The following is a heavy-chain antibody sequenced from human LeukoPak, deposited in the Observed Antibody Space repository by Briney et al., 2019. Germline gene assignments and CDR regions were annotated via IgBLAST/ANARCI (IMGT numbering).Heavy chain of an antibody. CDR3: ARDEVVVASYGMDV. CDR1: GGTFSSYV. J-gene: IGHJ6*02. CDR2: IIPILGIA. V-gene: IGHV1-69*04. Sequence: SVKVSCKASGGTFSSYVISWVRQAPGQGPEWMGRIIPILGIANYAQKFQGRVTITADKSTSRAYMELSSLRSEDTAVYYCARDEVVVASYGMDVWGQGTTVTVSS. D-gene: IGHD2-15*01.